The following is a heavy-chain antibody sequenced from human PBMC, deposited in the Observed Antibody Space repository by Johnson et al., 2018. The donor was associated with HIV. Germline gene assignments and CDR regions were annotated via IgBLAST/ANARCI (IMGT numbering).Heavy chain of an antibody. CDR2: ISSSGSTI. J-gene: IGHJ3*02. CDR3: AKSPAKDHGGNSGAFAI. V-gene: IGHV3-11*04. D-gene: IGHD4-23*01. CDR1: GFTFSDYY. Sequence: QMQLVESGGGVVQPGGSLRLSCAASGFTFSDYYMSWIRQAPGKGLEWVSYISSSGSTIYYAASVKGRFTISRDNAKNSLYLQMNSLRAEDTAMYYCAKSPAKDHGGNSGAFAIWGQGTMVTVSS.